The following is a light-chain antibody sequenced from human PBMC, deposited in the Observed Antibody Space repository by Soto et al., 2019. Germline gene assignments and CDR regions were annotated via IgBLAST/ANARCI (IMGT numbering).Light chain of an antibody. J-gene: IGKJ1*01. CDR2: GAS. Sequence: ITLNQSPSTLSASNGDRVTITCRASQRIATWLAWYQHQPGSAPKLLIYGASTLQSGVPSRFSGSGSGAEFTLTIDNLQPEDFATYYCQQYHLYWTFG. CDR3: QQYHLYWT. V-gene: IGKV1-5*01. CDR1: QRIATW.